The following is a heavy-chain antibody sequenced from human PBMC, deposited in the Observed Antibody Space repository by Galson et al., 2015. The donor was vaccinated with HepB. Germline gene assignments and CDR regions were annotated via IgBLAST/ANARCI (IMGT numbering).Heavy chain of an antibody. Sequence: SLRLSCAVSGFTFSDSYMSFIRQAPGKGLEWVSYIGSSSSYTNYADSVKGRFTISRDTAKNSLYLQMNSLRAEDTAVYYCARLSYDWNYVIDYWGQGTLVTVSS. CDR3: ARLSYDWNYVIDY. CDR1: GFTFSDSY. V-gene: IGHV3-11*06. J-gene: IGHJ4*02. D-gene: IGHD1-7*01. CDR2: IGSSSSYT.